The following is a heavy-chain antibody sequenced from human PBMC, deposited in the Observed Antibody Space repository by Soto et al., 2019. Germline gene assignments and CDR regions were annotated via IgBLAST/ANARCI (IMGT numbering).Heavy chain of an antibody. J-gene: IGHJ6*02. Sequence: EVQLLGSGGGLVQPGGSLRLSCAASDFTFSNYAMSWVRQAPGKGLEWVSLISGGGGSTYYADSVKGRFTISRDSSKNTLYLQMNSLRAEDTAIYYCARSNTMTTVENHYYYGMDVWGQGTTVTVSS. V-gene: IGHV3-23*01. D-gene: IGHD4-4*01. CDR3: ARSNTMTTVENHYYYGMDV. CDR2: ISGGGGST. CDR1: DFTFSNYA.